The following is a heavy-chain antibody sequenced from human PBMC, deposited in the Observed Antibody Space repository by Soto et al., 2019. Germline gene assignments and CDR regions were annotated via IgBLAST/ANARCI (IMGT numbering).Heavy chain of an antibody. V-gene: IGHV1-18*01. CDR2: ISAYNGNT. Sequence: QVQLVQSGAEVKKPGASVKVSCKASGYTFTSYGISWVRQAPGQGLEWMGWISAYNGNTNYAQKLQGRVTMTTNTSTRTAYTELTSLRSDDTGVYYCASGTTVATWNYWGQGTLVTVSS. D-gene: IGHD4-17*01. CDR1: GYTFTSYG. J-gene: IGHJ4*02. CDR3: ASGTTVATWNY.